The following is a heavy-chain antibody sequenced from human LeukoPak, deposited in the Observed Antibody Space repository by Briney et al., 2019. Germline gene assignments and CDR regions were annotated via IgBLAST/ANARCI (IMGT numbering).Heavy chain of an antibody. CDR1: GGTFSSYA. D-gene: IGHD3-10*01. V-gene: IGHV1-69*01. Sequence: SVKVSCKASGGTFSSYAISWVRQAPGQGLEWMGGIIPIFGTANYAQKFQGRVTITADESTSTAYMELSSLRSEDTAVYYCARDQNDLLLGLDYWGQGSLVSVSS. CDR3: ARDQNDLLLGLDY. CDR2: IIPIFGTA. J-gene: IGHJ4*02.